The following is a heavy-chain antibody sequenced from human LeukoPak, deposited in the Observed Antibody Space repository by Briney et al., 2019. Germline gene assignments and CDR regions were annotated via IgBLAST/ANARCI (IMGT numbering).Heavy chain of an antibody. CDR2: FDPEDGET. Sequence: ASVKVSCKVSGYTLTELSMHWVRQAPGKGLEWMGGFDPEDGETIYAQKFQGRVTMTEDTSTDTAYMELSSLRSEDTAVYYCATGIAVADLRSGCGYWGQGTLVTVSS. V-gene: IGHV1-24*01. J-gene: IGHJ4*02. CDR3: ATGIAVADLRSGCGY. CDR1: GYTLTELS. D-gene: IGHD6-19*01.